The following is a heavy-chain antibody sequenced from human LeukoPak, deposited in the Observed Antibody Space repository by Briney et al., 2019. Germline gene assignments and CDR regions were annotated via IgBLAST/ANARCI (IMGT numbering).Heavy chain of an antibody. CDR1: GGSFSGYY. Sequence: SETLSLTCAVYGGSFSGYYWSWIRQPPGKGLEWIGEIKHSGSTNNNPSLKSRVTISVDTSKNQFSLKLSSVTAADTAVYYCARFMGYGDYPNNWFDPWGQGTLVTVPS. J-gene: IGHJ5*02. CDR3: ARFMGYGDYPNNWFDP. CDR2: IKHSGST. V-gene: IGHV4-34*01. D-gene: IGHD4-17*01.